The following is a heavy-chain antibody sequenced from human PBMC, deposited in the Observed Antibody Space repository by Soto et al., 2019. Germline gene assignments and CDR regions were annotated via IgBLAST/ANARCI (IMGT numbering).Heavy chain of an antibody. CDR3: ARDATGSGGFDY. Sequence: VAVIWYDGSNKYYADSVKGRFTISRDNSKNTLYLQMNSLRAEDTAVYYCARDATGSGGFDYWGQGTLVTVSS. V-gene: IGHV3-33*01. CDR2: IWYDGSNK. D-gene: IGHD3-10*01. J-gene: IGHJ4*02.